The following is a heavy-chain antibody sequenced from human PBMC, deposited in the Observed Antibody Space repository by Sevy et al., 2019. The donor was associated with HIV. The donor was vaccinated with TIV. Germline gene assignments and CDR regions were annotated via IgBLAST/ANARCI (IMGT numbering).Heavy chain of an antibody. J-gene: IGHJ4*02. CDR3: AREGCTKPHDY. CDR1: GFTFSKYS. CDR2: LSFGSGEI. D-gene: IGHD2-8*01. Sequence: GGSLRLSCAASGFTFSKYSMSWVRQPPGKGLGWVSTLSFGSGEINYGDSVKGRFTISRDNSKSSVYLQINNLRPDDTAVYYCAREGCTKPHDYWGQGTLVTVSS. V-gene: IGHV3-23*01.